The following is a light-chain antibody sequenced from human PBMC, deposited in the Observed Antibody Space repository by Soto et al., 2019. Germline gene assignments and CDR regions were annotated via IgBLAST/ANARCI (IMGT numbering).Light chain of an antibody. Sequence: EIVLTQSPATLSSSPGERATLSCRASQSVSSYLAWYQQKPGQAPRLLIYDASNRATSIPARFSGSGSGTDFTLTISSLEPEDFAVYYCQQRSNWPPGLTFGGGTKVEIK. V-gene: IGKV3-11*01. CDR2: DAS. CDR3: QQRSNWPPGLT. J-gene: IGKJ4*01. CDR1: QSVSSY.